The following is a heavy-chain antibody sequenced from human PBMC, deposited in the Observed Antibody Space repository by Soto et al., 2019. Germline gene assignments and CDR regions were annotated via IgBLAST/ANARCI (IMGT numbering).Heavy chain of an antibody. V-gene: IGHV1-69*13. Sequence: EASVKVSCKASGGTFSSYAISWVRQAPGQGLEWMGGIIPIFGTANYAQKFQGRVTITADESTSTAYMELSSLRSEDTAVYYCATEGYSSSWYQGYNWFDPWGQGTLVTVSS. CDR1: GGTFSSYA. D-gene: IGHD6-13*01. J-gene: IGHJ5*02. CDR3: ATEGYSSSWYQGYNWFDP. CDR2: IIPIFGTA.